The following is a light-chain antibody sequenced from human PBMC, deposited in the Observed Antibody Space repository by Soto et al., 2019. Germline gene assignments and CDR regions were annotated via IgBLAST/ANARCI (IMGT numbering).Light chain of an antibody. V-gene: IGLV8-61*01. Sequence: QTVVTQEPSFSVSPGGTVTLTCGLSSGSVSTSYYPSWYQQTPGQAPRTLIYSTNTRSSGVPDRFSGSILGNKAALTITGAQADDESDYDCVLYMGSGISVFGTGTK. J-gene: IGLJ1*01. CDR1: SGSVSTSYY. CDR2: STN. CDR3: VLYMGSGISV.